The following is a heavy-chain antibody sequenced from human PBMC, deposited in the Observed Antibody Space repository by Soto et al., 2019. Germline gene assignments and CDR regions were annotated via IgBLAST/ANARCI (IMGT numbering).Heavy chain of an antibody. Sequence: QVQLQESGPGLVKPSQTLSLTCTVSGGSISSGGYFWSWIRQHPGTGLEWIGFIYYSGSTYYNPSLKSRVTISVDTSKNQFSLKLSSVPAADTAVYYCAREGAAPYYYYGMDVWGQGTTVTVAS. V-gene: IGHV4-31*03. J-gene: IGHJ6*02. D-gene: IGHD6-6*01. CDR3: AREGAAPYYYYGMDV. CDR2: IYYSGST. CDR1: GGSISSGGYF.